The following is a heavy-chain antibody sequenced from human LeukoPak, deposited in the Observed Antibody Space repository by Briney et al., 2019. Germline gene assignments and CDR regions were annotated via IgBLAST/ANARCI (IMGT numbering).Heavy chain of an antibody. V-gene: IGHV3-30-3*01. D-gene: IGHD6-13*01. CDR3: ARVQNRGPQQLAYYYGMDV. J-gene: IGHJ6*02. Sequence: GGSLRLSCAASGFTFSSYAMHWVRQAPGKGLEGVAVISYDGSNKYYADSVKGRFTISRDNSKNTLYLQMNSLRAEDTAVYYCARVQNRGPQQLAYYYGMDVWGQGTTVTVSS. CDR2: ISYDGSNK. CDR1: GFTFSSYA.